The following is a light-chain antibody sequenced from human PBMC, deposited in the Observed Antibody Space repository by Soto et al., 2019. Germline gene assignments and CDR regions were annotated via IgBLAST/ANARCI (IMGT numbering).Light chain of an antibody. V-gene: IGKV3-20*01. CDR3: QQYSSSRQMYT. Sequence: EIVLTQSPGTLSLSPGERATLSCRASQSVSSSYLAWYQQKPGQAPRLLIYGASSRATGIPDRFSGSGSGTDFPLTISSLEPEDFVVYSCQQYSSSRQMYTFGQGTKLEIK. CDR1: QSVSSSY. J-gene: IGKJ2*01. CDR2: GAS.